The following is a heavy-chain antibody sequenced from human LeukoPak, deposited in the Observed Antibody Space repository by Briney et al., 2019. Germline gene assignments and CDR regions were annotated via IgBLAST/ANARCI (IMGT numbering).Heavy chain of an antibody. J-gene: IGHJ4*02. Sequence: GGSLRLSCAASGFTFSSYAMSWVSQAPGKGLEWVSAISGSGGSTYYADSVKGRFTISRGNSKNTLYLQMNSLRAEDTAVYYCATDCSSTSCFDYWGQGTLVTVSS. CDR2: ISGSGGST. D-gene: IGHD2-2*01. V-gene: IGHV3-23*01. CDR3: ATDCSSTSCFDY. CDR1: GFTFSSYA.